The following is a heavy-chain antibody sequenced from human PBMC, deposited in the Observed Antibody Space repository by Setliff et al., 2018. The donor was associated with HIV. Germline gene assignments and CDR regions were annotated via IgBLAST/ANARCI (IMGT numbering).Heavy chain of an antibody. D-gene: IGHD3-3*01. CDR2: MNPNSGNT. CDR3: ARVFYSRGSGYYKGLDY. J-gene: IGHJ4*02. CDR1: GYTFTSYD. V-gene: IGHV1-8*02. Sequence: ASVKVSCKASGYTFTSYDINWVRQATGQGLEWMGWMNPNSGNTGYAQKFQGRVTMTRDTSTSTVYMELSSLRPENTALYYCARVFYSRGSGYYKGLDYWGQGTLVTVSS.